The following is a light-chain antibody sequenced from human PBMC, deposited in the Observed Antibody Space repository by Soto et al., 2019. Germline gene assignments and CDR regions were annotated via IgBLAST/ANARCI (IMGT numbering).Light chain of an antibody. CDR1: SSDIDANNF. Sequence: SALTKPASVSGSPGQSITISCTGTSSDIDANNFVSWYQQHPGKAHKLMLYDVNIRPSGVSNRFSGSKSGNTASLTISGLQAEDEADYYCTSWTTSTTMIFGGGTKVTVL. CDR3: TSWTTSTTMI. J-gene: IGLJ2*01. V-gene: IGLV2-14*03. CDR2: DVN.